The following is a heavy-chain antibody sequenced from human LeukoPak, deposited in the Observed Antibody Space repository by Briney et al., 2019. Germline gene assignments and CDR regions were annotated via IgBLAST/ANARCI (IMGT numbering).Heavy chain of an antibody. CDR2: ISGSGGST. D-gene: IGHD3-22*01. V-gene: IGHV3-23*01. CDR1: GFTFSSDG. Sequence: PGGSLRLSCAASGFTFSSDGMSWVRQAPGKGLEWVPAISGSGGSTYYADSVKGRFTISRDNSKNTLYLQMNSLRAEDTAVYYCAKDRVRYYDTPYPDWFDPWGQGTLVTVSS. J-gene: IGHJ5*02. CDR3: AKDRVRYYDTPYPDWFDP.